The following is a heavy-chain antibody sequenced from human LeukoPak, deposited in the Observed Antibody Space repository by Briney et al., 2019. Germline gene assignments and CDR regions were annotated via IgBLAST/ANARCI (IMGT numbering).Heavy chain of an antibody. CDR1: GFTFSSYA. J-gene: IGHJ4*02. D-gene: IGHD3-16*02. Sequence: GGSLRLSCAASGFTFSSYAMHWVRQAPGKGLEWVAVISYDGSNKYYADSVKGRFTISRDNSKNTLYLQMNSLRAEDTAVYYCARDTATQGGYHFDYWGQGTLVTVSS. CDR2: ISYDGSNK. V-gene: IGHV3-30-3*01. CDR3: ARDTATQGGYHFDY.